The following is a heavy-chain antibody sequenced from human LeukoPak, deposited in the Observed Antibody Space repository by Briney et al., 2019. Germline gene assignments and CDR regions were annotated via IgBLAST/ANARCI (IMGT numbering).Heavy chain of an antibody. V-gene: IGHV4-59*08. CDR3: ARSNEYSYGYRHAFDI. CDR1: GGSISSYY. D-gene: IGHD5-18*01. CDR2: IYYSGST. Sequence: SETLSLTCTVSGGSISSYYWSWIRQPPGKGLEWIGYIYYSGSTNYNPSLKSRVTISVDTSKNQFSLKLSSVTAADTAVYYCARSNEYSYGYRHAFDIWGQGTMVTVSS. J-gene: IGHJ3*02.